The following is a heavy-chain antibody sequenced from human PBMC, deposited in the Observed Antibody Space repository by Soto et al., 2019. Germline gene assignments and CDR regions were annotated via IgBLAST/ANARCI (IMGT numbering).Heavy chain of an antibody. D-gene: IGHD3-22*01. V-gene: IGHV4-59*01. CDR3: ARRETYYYDSSGYYPGPLAY. J-gene: IGHJ4*02. Sequence: PSETLALTCTVSGGSISSYYWSWIRQPPGKGLEWIGYIYYSGSTNYNPSLKSRVTISVDTSKNQFSLKLSSVTAAVTAVYYCARRETYYYDSSGYYPGPLAYRGQATLVPVSS. CDR2: IYYSGST. CDR1: GGSISSYY.